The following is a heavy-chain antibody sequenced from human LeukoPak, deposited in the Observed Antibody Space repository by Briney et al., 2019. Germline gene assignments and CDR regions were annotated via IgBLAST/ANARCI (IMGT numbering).Heavy chain of an antibody. CDR2: MNPNSGNT. Sequence: ASVKVSCKASGYTFTSYDINWVRQATGQGLEWMGWMNPNSGNTGYAQKFQGRVTMTRNTSMSTAYMELSSLRSEDTAVYYCARAASGGYYYDSSGYYPLLDWGQGTLVTVSS. V-gene: IGHV1-8*01. CDR1: GYTFTSYD. J-gene: IGHJ4*02. D-gene: IGHD3-22*01. CDR3: ARAASGGYYYDSSGYYPLLD.